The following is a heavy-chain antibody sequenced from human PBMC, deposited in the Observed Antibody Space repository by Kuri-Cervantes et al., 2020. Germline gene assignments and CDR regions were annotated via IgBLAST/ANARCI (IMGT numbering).Heavy chain of an antibody. D-gene: IGHD3-9*01. CDR2: ISYDGSNK. Sequence: GGSLRLSCAASGFTFSSYAMHWVRQAPGKGLEWVAVISYDGSNKYYADSVKGRFTISRDNSKNTLYLQMNSLRAEDTAVYYCARDSEYYDILTGYSPYNWSDPWGQGTLVTVSS. J-gene: IGHJ5*02. CDR3: ARDSEYYDILTGYSPYNWSDP. V-gene: IGHV3-30-3*01. CDR1: GFTFSSYA.